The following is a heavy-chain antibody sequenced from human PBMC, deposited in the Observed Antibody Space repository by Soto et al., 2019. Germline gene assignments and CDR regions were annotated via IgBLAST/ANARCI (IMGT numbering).Heavy chain of an antibody. CDR3: AKDCVHGGWYEGVFDY. D-gene: IGHD6-19*01. V-gene: IGHV3-23*01. CDR1: GFTFSGYA. CDR2: TSGTGGST. Sequence: EVQLLESGGGLVQPGGSLRLSCAASGFTFSGYAMSWVRQAPGKGLEWVSATSGTGGSTYSADSVKGRFTISRDNSKNTLYLQMNSLRAEDTAVYYCAKDCVHGGWYEGVFDYWGQGTLVTVSS. J-gene: IGHJ4*02.